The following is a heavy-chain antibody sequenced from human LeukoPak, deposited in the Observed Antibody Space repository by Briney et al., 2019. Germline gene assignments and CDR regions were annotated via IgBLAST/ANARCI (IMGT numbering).Heavy chain of an antibody. CDR2: IKPDGIDK. CDR1: GFTFRNHW. Sequence: GGSLRLFCVGSGFTFRNHWVNWVRQSPRKGLEWVANIKPDGIDKYYVDSARGRFTVSRDNAKNSAFLQMNSLRAEDTAIYYCATISAQTFDIWGQGTLVSVSS. V-gene: IGHV3-7*01. J-gene: IGHJ3*02. CDR3: ATISAQTFDI. D-gene: IGHD5-24*01.